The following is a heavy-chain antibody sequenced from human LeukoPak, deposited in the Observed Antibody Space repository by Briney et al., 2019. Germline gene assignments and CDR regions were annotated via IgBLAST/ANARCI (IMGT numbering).Heavy chain of an antibody. J-gene: IGHJ4*02. CDR3: ARGGKDGYNKGFDY. CDR1: GGTFSSYA. Sequence: SVKVSCKASGGTFSSYAISWVRQAPGQGLEWMGGIIPIFGTANYAQKFQGRVTITADESTSTAYMELSSLRSEDTAVYYCARGGKDGYNKGFDYWGQGTLVTVSS. D-gene: IGHD5-24*01. V-gene: IGHV1-69*13. CDR2: IIPIFGTA.